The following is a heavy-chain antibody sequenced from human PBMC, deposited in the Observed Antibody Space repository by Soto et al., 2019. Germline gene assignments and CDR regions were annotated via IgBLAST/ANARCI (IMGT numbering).Heavy chain of an antibody. J-gene: IGHJ6*03. Sequence: EVQLVESGGGLVQPGGSLRLSCAASGFTFSSYWMHWVRQAPGKGLVWVSRINSDGSSTSYADSVKGRFTISRDNAKNTLYLQMNSLRAEDKAVYYCARVPMVYYDMDVWGKGTTVTVSS. V-gene: IGHV3-74*01. CDR2: INSDGSST. CDR3: ARVPMVYYDMDV. D-gene: IGHD3-10*01. CDR1: GFTFSSYW.